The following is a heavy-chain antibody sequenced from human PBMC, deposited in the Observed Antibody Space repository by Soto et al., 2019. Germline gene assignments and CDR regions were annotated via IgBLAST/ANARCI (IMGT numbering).Heavy chain of an antibody. V-gene: IGHV1-46*01. J-gene: IGHJ4*02. CDR3: ARVGSSSWTTEFDY. CDR2: VNPSGGHT. Sequence: ASVKVSCKASGDTFTDYYIHWVRQAPGQGLEWMGTVNPSGGHTTYAQHFLGRVTMTRDTSTSTPYMELSSLTSEDTAVYYCARVGSSSWTTEFDYWGQGTLVTVSS. D-gene: IGHD6-13*01. CDR1: GDTFTDYY.